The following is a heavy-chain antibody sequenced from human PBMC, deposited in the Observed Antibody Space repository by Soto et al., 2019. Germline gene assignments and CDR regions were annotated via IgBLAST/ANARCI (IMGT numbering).Heavy chain of an antibody. V-gene: IGHV4-34*01. Sequence: SETLSLTCAVYGGSFSGYYWSWIRQPPGKGLEWIGEINHSGSTKYNPSLKSRVTISVDTSKNQFSLKLSSVTAADTAVYYCARDPVSRITGTTLAWFDPWGQGTLVTVSS. D-gene: IGHD1-7*01. CDR2: INHSGST. J-gene: IGHJ5*02. CDR1: GGSFSGYY. CDR3: ARDPVSRITGTTLAWFDP.